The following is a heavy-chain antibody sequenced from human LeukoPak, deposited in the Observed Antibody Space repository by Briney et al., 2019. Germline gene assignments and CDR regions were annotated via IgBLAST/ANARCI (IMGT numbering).Heavy chain of an antibody. J-gene: IGHJ3*02. CDR2: ISYDGSNK. V-gene: IGHV3-30-3*01. CDR1: GFTFSSYA. CDR3: ARERSHAFDI. Sequence: GGSLRLSCAASGFTFSSYAMHWVRQAPGKGLEWVAVISYDGSNKYYADSVKGRFTISRDNPKNTLYLQMNSLRAEDTAVYYCARERSHAFDIWGQGTMVTVSS.